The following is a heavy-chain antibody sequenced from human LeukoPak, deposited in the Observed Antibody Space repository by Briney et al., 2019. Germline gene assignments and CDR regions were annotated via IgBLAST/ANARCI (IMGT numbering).Heavy chain of an antibody. Sequence: SETLSLTCTVSGGSISSSTWWSWVRQPPGKGLECIGEIHHSGTTNYNPSLKSRVTISVDTSKNQFSLKLSSVTAADTAVYYCARDSPRIGWFDPWGQGTLVTVSS. D-gene: IGHD2-21*01. CDR2: IHHSGTT. CDR3: ARDSPRIGWFDP. V-gene: IGHV4-4*02. CDR1: GGSISSSTW. J-gene: IGHJ5*02.